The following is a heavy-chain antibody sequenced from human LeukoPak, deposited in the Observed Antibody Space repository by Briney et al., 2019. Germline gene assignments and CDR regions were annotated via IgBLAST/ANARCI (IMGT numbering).Heavy chain of an antibody. CDR1: GESFSSYY. Sequence: SETLSLTCAVYGESFSSYYWSWIRQPPGKGLEWIGEINHSGNTNYNPSLMSRVTISVDTSKNQFSLKLSSVTAADTAVYYCARVDGDGYNIPDYWGQGTLVTVSS. CDR3: ARVDGDGYNIPDY. CDR2: INHSGNT. V-gene: IGHV4-34*01. D-gene: IGHD5-24*01. J-gene: IGHJ4*02.